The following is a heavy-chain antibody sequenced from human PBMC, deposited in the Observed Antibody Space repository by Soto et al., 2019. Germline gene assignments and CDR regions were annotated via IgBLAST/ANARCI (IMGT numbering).Heavy chain of an antibody. J-gene: IGHJ3*02. V-gene: IGHV1-69*06. CDR1: GGTFSRYG. CDR3: ASTGEAPEGDESGRCDAFDI. CDR2: IIPVSGTA. Sequence: QVQLVQSGSEVKKPGSSVKVSCKASGGTFSRYGFIWVRQVPGQGLEWMGGIIPVSGTANYAVKFQGRVTITVDRVTSTCYMELTSLRSEDTAVYFCASTGEAPEGDESGRCDAFDIWGQGTKVTVSS. D-gene: IGHD1-26*01.